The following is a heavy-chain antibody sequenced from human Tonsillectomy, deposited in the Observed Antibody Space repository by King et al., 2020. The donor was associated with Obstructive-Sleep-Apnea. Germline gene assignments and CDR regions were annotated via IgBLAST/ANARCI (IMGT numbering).Heavy chain of an antibody. V-gene: IGHV1-18*04. J-gene: IGHJ4*02. CDR3: ARSRSAAAAGNFDY. CDR1: GYTFTSYG. CDR2: INVYNGNT. D-gene: IGHD6-13*01. Sequence: VQLVESGAEVKKPGASVKVSCKASGYTFTSYGISWVRQVPGQGPEWMGGINVYNGNTNYAQKLQGRVTMTTDTSTRTAYMELRSLRSDDTAVYYCARSRSAAAAGNFDYWGQGTLVTVSS.